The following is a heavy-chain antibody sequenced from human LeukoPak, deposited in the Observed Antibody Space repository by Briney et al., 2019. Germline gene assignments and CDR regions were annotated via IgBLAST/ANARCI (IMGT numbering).Heavy chain of an antibody. V-gene: IGHV4-34*01. J-gene: IGHJ5*02. D-gene: IGHD5-18*01. CDR1: GGSFSGYY. Sequence: SETLSLTCAVYGGSFSGYYWSWIRQPPGKGLEWIGEINHSGSTNYNPSLKSRVTISVDTYKNQFSLKLSSVSAADMAVYSCGRAWIQLWYNWFDPGGHGTLVTVSS. CDR3: GRAWIQLWYNWFDP. CDR2: INHSGST.